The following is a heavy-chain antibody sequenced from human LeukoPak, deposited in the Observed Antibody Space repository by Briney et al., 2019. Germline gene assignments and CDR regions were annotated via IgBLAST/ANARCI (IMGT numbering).Heavy chain of an antibody. CDR2: ISWDGGST. D-gene: IGHD2-15*01. V-gene: IGHV3-43*01. CDR1: GFTFDDYT. J-gene: IGHJ4*02. CDR3: AKGCSAVTGPGGYYFDY. Sequence: GGSLRLSCAASGFTFDDYTMHWVRQAPGKGLEWVSLISWDGGSTYYADSVKGRFTISRDNSKNSLYLQMNSLRTEDTALYYCAKGCSAVTGPGGYYFDYWGQGTLVTVSS.